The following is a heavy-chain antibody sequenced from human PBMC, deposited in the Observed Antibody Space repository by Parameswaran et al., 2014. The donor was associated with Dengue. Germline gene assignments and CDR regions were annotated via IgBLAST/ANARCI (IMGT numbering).Heavy chain of an antibody. V-gene: IGHV3-48*03. CDR2: ISSSGSTI. J-gene: IGHJ4*02. D-gene: IGHD6-19*01. Sequence: VRQAPGKGLEWVSYISSSGSTIYYADSVKGRFTISRDNAKNSLYLQMNSLRAEDTAVYYCYVVAGYHTPSDYWGQGTLVTVSS. CDR3: YVVAGYHTPSDY.